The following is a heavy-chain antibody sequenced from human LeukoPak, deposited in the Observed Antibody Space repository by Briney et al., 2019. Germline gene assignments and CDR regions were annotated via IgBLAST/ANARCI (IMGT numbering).Heavy chain of an antibody. J-gene: IGHJ3*02. D-gene: IGHD2-2*01. CDR2: IDPSDSYT. CDR3: ATPPGDCSSTTCYGHGFDI. V-gene: IGHV5-10-1*01. CDR1: GYSFTSYW. Sequence: GESLKISCKGSGYSFTSYWINWVRQMPGKGLEWMGRIDPSDSYTNYSPSFQGHVTISADKSISTAYLQWSSLKASDTAMYYCATPPGDCSSTTCYGHGFDIWGQGTMVTVSS.